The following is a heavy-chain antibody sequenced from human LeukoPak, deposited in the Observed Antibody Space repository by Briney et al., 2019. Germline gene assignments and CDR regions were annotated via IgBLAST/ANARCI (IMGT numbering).Heavy chain of an antibody. J-gene: IGHJ4*02. V-gene: IGHV6-1*01. Sequence: SQTLSLTCAISGDSVSSNSAAWNWIRQSPSRGLEWLGRTYYRSKWRNDYAVSVKSRITIEPDTSKNQFSLQLKSVTPEDTAVFFWARGGGGTEAAFDFWGQGTLVTVSS. CDR1: GDSVSSNSAA. CDR2: TYYRSKWRN. CDR3: ARGGGGTEAAFDF. D-gene: IGHD6-19*01.